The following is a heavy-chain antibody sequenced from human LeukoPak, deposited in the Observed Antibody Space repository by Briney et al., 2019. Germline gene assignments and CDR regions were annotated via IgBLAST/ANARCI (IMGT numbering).Heavy chain of an antibody. CDR1: GGSISSSDFN. D-gene: IGHD6-25*01. CDR3: ARLDKGIKAAHFDY. V-gene: IGHV4-39*01. CDR2: ISYSGST. Sequence: SETLSPTCTVSGGSISSSDFNWGWIRQPPGKGLEWIGVISYSGSTYYNPSLKSRVTISVDASKSHFSLKLSSVTAADTAIYYCARLDKGIKAAHFDYWGQGTLVTVSS. J-gene: IGHJ4*02.